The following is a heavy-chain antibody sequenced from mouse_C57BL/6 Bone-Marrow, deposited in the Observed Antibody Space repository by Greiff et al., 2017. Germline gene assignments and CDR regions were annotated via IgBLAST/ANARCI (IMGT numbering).Heavy chain of an antibody. CDR2: ICWDDAK. V-gene: IGHV8-8*01. CDR3: ARIVTGDMDY. Sequence: QVTLTESGPGILQPSPTLSLTCSFSGSSLSTFGMGVGWIRQPSGKGLEWLAHICWDDAKYYNPALKSPPSISKDTSKTHVFLKIAHVDTADTATYYCARIVTGDMDYWGQGTSVTVSS. J-gene: IGHJ4*01. CDR1: GSSLSTFGMG. D-gene: IGHD2-12*01.